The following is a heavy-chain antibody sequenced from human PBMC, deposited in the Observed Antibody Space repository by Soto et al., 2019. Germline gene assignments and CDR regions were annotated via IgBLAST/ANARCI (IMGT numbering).Heavy chain of an antibody. CDR1: GFTFSSYS. CDR2: ISSSSSYI. V-gene: IGHV3-21*01. D-gene: IGHD2-15*01. Sequence: GGSLRLSCAASGFTFSSYSMNWVRQAPGKGLEWVSSISSSSSYIYYADSVKGRFTISRDNAKNSLYLQMNSLRAEDTAVYYCARYPPDEYCSGGSCYFDYWGQGTLVTVSS. CDR3: ARYPPDEYCSGGSCYFDY. J-gene: IGHJ4*02.